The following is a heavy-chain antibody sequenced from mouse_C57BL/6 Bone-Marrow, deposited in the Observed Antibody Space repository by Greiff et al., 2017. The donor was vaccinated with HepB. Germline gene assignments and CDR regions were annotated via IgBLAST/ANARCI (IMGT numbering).Heavy chain of an antibody. Sequence: QVQLQHSGAELARPGASVKLFCKASGYTFTSYGISWVKQRTGQGLEWIGEIYPRSGNTYYNEKFKGKATLTADKSSSTAYMELRSLTSEDSAVYFCARWGYGSREGYFDVWGTGTTVTVSS. CDR3: ARWGYGSREGYFDV. D-gene: IGHD1-1*01. CDR2: IYPRSGNT. V-gene: IGHV1-81*01. J-gene: IGHJ1*03. CDR1: GYTFTSYG.